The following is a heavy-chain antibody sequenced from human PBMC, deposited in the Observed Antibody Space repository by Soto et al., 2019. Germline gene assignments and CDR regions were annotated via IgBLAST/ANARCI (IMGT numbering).Heavy chain of an antibody. CDR1: GFTFSSYW. Sequence: EVQLVESGGGLVQPGGSLRLSCAASGFTFSSYWMHWVRQAPGKGLVWVSRINSDGSSTSYADSVKGRFTISRDNAKNTLHLQMNILRAEDTAVYYCASDLSPSSWSEGCWFDPWGQGSLVTVSS. CDR3: ASDLSPSSWSEGCWFDP. CDR2: INSDGSST. V-gene: IGHV3-74*01. J-gene: IGHJ5*02. D-gene: IGHD6-13*01.